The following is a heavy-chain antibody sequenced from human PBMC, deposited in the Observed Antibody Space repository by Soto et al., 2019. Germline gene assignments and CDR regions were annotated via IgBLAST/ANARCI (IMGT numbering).Heavy chain of an antibody. D-gene: IGHD4-4*01. CDR2: IYHSGST. CDR1: GGSISSGGYS. V-gene: IGHV4-30-2*01. J-gene: IGHJ5*02. CDR3: ARRPTTVITSWFDP. Sequence: PSETLSLTCAVSGGSISSGGYSWSWIRQPPGKGLEWIGYIYHSGSTYYNPSLKSRVTISVDRSKNQFSLKLSSVTAADTAVYYCARRPTTVITSWFDPWGQGTLVTVSS.